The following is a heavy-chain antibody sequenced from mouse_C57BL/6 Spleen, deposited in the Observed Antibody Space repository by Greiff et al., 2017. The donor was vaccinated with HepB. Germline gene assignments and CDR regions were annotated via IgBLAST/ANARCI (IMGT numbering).Heavy chain of an antibody. Sequence: EVQLQQSGPELVKPGASVKISCKASGYTFTDYYMNWVKQSHGKSLEWIGDINPNNGGTSYNQKFKGKATLTVDKSSSTAYMELRSLTSEDSAVYYCARGEHFDYWGQGTTLTVSS. CDR1: GYTFTDYY. J-gene: IGHJ2*01. V-gene: IGHV1-26*01. D-gene: IGHD2-13*01. CDR2: INPNNGGT. CDR3: ARGEHFDY.